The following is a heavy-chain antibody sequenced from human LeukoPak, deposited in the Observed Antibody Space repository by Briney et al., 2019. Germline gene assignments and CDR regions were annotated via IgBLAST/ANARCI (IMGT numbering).Heavy chain of an antibody. J-gene: IGHJ4*02. V-gene: IGHV1-18*01. CDR1: GYTFTSYG. Sequence: APVKVSCKPSGYTFTSYGIIWVLQAPGQGLEWMGWISAYNGNTNYAQKLQGRVTMTTDTSTSTVYMELGSLRSDDTAVYYCARDVSGGGWPFDYWGQGTLVTVSS. CDR2: ISAYNGNT. CDR3: ARDVSGGGWPFDY. D-gene: IGHD6-19*01.